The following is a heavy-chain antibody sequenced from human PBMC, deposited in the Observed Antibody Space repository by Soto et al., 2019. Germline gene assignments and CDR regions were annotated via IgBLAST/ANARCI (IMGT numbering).Heavy chain of an antibody. CDR1: GFTFSSYS. J-gene: IGHJ6*02. Sequence: GGSLRLSCAASGFTFSSYSMNWVRQAPEKGLEWVSSISSSSSYIYYADSVKGRFTISRDNAKNSLYLQMNSLRAEDTAVYYCARAAAAGTGYYYYYYGMDVWGQGTTVTISS. CDR2: ISSSSSYI. D-gene: IGHD6-13*01. V-gene: IGHV3-21*01. CDR3: ARAAAAGTGYYYYYYGMDV.